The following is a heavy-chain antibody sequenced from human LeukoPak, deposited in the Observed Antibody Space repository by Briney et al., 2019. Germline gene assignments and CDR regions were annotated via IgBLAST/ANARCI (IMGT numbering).Heavy chain of an antibody. D-gene: IGHD3-3*01. CDR2: IIPILGIA. CDR3: ARIVSFEVVTSPRAFDI. CDR1: GGTFSSYA. J-gene: IGHJ3*02. V-gene: IGHV1-69*04. Sequence: GSSVKVSCKASGGTFSSYAISWVRQAPGQGLEWMGRIIPILGIANYAQKFQGRVTITADKSTSTAYMELSSLRSEDTAVYYCARIVSFEVVTSPRAFDIWGQGTMVTVSS.